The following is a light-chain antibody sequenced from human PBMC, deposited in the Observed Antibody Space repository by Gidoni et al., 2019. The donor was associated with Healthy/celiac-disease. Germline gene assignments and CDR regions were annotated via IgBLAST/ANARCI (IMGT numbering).Light chain of an antibody. CDR2: GAS. J-gene: IGKJ2*01. V-gene: IGKV3-20*01. Sequence: EIVFTQSPGTLSLSPGERATLSCRASQSVSSSYLAWYQQKPGQAPRLRIYGASSSATGIPDRFSGSGSGTDFTITISRLEPEDFAVYYCQQYGSSPYTFGQGTKLEIK. CDR3: QQYGSSPYT. CDR1: QSVSSSY.